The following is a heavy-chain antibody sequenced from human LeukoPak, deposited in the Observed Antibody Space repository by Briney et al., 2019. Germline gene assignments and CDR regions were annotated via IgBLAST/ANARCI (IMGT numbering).Heavy chain of an antibody. CDR3: TRQSRIAAAGTPTAYYYYYMDV. D-gene: IGHD6-13*01. V-gene: IGHV3-73*01. J-gene: IGHJ6*03. CDR2: IRSKANSYAT. CDR1: GFTFSGSA. Sequence: PGGSLRLSCAASGFTFSGSAMHWVRQASGKGLEWVGRIRSKANSYATAYAASVKGRFTISRDDSKNTAYLQMNSLKTEDTAVYYCTRQSRIAAAGTPTAYYYYYMDVWGKGTTVTVSS.